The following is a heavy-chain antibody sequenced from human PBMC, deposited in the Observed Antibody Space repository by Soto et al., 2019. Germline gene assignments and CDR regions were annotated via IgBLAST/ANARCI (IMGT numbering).Heavy chain of an antibody. J-gene: IGHJ6*03. V-gene: IGHV3-23*01. CDR3: AKDLGTDDFWSAYYTYSYMDV. CDR2: ISGSGDNT. CDR1: GFTFSSYA. Sequence: EVQLLESGGGLVQPGGSLRLSCAASGFTFSSYALNWVRQAPGKGLERVSVISGSGDNTYYADSVKGRFTISRDNSKNTLYLQMNSLRAEDTAVYYCAKDLGTDDFWSAYYTYSYMDVWGKGTTVTVSS. D-gene: IGHD3-3*01.